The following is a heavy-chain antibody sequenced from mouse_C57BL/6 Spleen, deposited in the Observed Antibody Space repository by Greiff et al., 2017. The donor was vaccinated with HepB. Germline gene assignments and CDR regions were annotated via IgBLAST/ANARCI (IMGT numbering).Heavy chain of an antibody. J-gene: IGHJ1*03. D-gene: IGHD1-1*01. CDR3: ARFTTIVAGWYFDV. CDR1: GFTFSDYG. CDR2: ISSGSSTT. Sequence: DVMLVESGGGLVKPGGSLKLSCAASGFTFSDYGMHWVRQAPEKGLEWVAYISSGSSTTNYADKVKGRTTISRDNSKNTLFLQMTSLRSEDTAVYYCARFTTIVAGWYFDVWGTGTTVTVSS. V-gene: IGHV5-17*01.